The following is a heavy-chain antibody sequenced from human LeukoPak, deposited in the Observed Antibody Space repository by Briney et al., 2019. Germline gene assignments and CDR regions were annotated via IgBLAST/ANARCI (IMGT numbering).Heavy chain of an antibody. CDR3: AREPWGAMGAAWGMDV. Sequence: GGSLRLSCAASGFTFSIYSMNWVRQAPGKGLEWVSYISSSSNIIYYADSVRGRFTISRDNARNSLYLQMNSLRAEDTAVYYCAREPWGAMGAAWGMDVWGQGTTVIVSS. J-gene: IGHJ6*02. V-gene: IGHV3-48*04. D-gene: IGHD1-26*01. CDR1: GFTFSIYS. CDR2: ISSSSNII.